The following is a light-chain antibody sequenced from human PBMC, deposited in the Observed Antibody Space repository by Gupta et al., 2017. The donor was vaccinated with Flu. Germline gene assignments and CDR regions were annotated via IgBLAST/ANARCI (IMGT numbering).Light chain of an antibody. Sequence: SSDVGGYNFVSWYQQHPGKAPKLMMFDVSKRPSGVPDRFSGSKSGNTASLTISGLQAEDEADYYCCSYAGSYTYIFVGGTKLTVL. J-gene: IGLJ2*01. CDR1: SSDVGGYNF. CDR3: CSYAGSYTYI. CDR2: DVS. V-gene: IGLV2-11*01.